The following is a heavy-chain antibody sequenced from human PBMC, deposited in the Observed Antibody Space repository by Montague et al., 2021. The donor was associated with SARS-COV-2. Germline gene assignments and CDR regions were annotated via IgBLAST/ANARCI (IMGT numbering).Heavy chain of an antibody. J-gene: IGHJ6*03. CDR1: GGSFSGYY. D-gene: IGHD2-2*01. Sequence: SETLSLTCAVYGGSFSGYYWSWIRQPPGKGLEWIGEINNSGSTNYNPSLKSRVTISVETAKNQFSLELSSVTAADTAVYYCARARQDEVAPVLGIGAYYYYYYMYVWGQGTPVTVSS. CDR2: INNSGST. V-gene: IGHV4-34*01. CDR3: ARARQDEVAPVLGIGAYYYYYYMYV.